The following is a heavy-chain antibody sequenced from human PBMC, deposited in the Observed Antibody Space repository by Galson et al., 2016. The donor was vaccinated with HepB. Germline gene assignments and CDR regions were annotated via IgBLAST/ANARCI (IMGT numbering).Heavy chain of an antibody. D-gene: IGHD3-3*01. CDR3: ARVMYDLRDYYHYYGMDV. V-gene: IGHV3-30*09. J-gene: IGHJ6*02. CDR2: ISYDGSRK. Sequence: SLRLSCAAPGFSFSSYAVHWVRQAPGKGLEWVAVISYDGSRKDYADSVKGRFAISRDNSKSTLNLQMNSLRPEDSAVYYCARVMYDLRDYYHYYGMDVWGQGTTVTVSS. CDR1: GFSFSSYA.